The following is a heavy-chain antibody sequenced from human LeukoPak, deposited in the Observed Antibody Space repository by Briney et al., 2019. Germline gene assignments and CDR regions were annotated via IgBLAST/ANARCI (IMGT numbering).Heavy chain of an antibody. Sequence: SETLSLTSTVSGGSVSSGSCSWTWIRQPPGKGLEWIGYVYYSGSTNYNPSLKSRLTISVDTSKNQFSLKLRSVTAADTAVYYCVRGYYYDQNWLDPWGQGTLVTVSS. J-gene: IGHJ5*02. CDR3: VRGYYYDQNWLDP. V-gene: IGHV4-61*01. CDR2: VYYSGST. D-gene: IGHD3-22*01. CDR1: GGSVSSGSCS.